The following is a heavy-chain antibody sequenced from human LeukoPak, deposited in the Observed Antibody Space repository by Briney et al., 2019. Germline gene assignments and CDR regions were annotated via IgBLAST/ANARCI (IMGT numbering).Heavy chain of an antibody. D-gene: IGHD6-13*01. CDR3: ARYSSSWYIDY. CDR2: ISAYNGNT. V-gene: IGHV1-18*01. CDR1: GYTFTSYG. J-gene: IGHJ4*02. Sequence: ASVTVSCKASGYTFTSYGISWVPQAPGQGLEWMGWISAYNGNTNYAQKLQGRVTMTTDTSTSTAYMELRSLRSDDTAVYYCARYSSSWYIDYWGQGTLVTVSS.